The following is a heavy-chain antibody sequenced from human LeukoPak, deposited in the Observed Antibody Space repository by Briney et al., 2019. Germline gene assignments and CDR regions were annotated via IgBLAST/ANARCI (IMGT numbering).Heavy chain of an antibody. CDR3: ASTLVVGARGYYYYMDV. Sequence: LHTRVTISVDTSKNQFSLKLSSVTAADTAVYYCASTLVVGARGYYYYMDVWGKGTTVTVSS. D-gene: IGHD2-15*01. J-gene: IGHJ6*03. V-gene: IGHV4-59*01.